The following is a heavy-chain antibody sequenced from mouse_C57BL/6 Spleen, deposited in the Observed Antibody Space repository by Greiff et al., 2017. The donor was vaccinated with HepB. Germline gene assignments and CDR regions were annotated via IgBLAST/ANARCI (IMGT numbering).Heavy chain of an antibody. CDR2: IYPGDGDT. J-gene: IGHJ1*03. Sequence: QVQLKQSGAELVKPGASVKISCKASGYAFSSYWMNWVKQRPGKGLEWIGQIYPGDGDTNYNGKFKGKATLTADKSSSTAYMQLSSLTSEDSAVYFCARKEGNYWYFDVWGTGTTVTVSS. V-gene: IGHV1-80*01. CDR3: ARKEGNYWYFDV. CDR1: GYAFSSYW. D-gene: IGHD2-1*01.